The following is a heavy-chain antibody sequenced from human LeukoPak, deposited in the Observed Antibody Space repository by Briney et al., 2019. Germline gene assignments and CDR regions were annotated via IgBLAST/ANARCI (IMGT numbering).Heavy chain of an antibody. D-gene: IGHD3-10*01. Sequence: PGGSLRLSCAASGLTVTTNYMNWVRQAPGKGLEWVAIVYSGGTTYYADSVRGRFTISRDKSKNALYLQMNSLRADDTAVYYCARLEVRGVIGPWGQGTLVTVSS. CDR3: ARLEVRGVIGP. V-gene: IGHV3-53*01. CDR2: VYSGGTT. J-gene: IGHJ5*02. CDR1: GLTVTTNY.